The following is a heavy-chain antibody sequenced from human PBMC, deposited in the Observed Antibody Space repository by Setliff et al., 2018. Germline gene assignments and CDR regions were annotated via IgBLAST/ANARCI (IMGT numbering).Heavy chain of an antibody. CDR3: ARGRNIAARLLDS. D-gene: IGHD6-6*01. Sequence: PSETLSLTCTVSGDPISGTYYWSWIRQPPGKALEFIGYVYYTGTTNYNPSLKSRVTISIDTSKDQFSLKLISMTAADTAVYYCARGRNIAARLLDSWGQGTLVTVSS. J-gene: IGHJ4*02. CDR2: VYYTGTT. V-gene: IGHV4-59*12. CDR1: GDPISGTYY.